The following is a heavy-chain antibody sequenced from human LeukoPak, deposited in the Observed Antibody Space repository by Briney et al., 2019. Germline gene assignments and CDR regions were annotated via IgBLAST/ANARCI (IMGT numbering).Heavy chain of an antibody. J-gene: IGHJ3*02. CDR3: ASWVGYNSAFDI. CDR2: INPNSGGT. D-gene: IGHD6-25*01. Sequence: GASVKVSCKASGYTFTSYDINWVRQAPGQGLEWMGWINPNSGGTNYAQKFQGRVTMTRDTSISTAYMELSRLRSDDTAVYYCASWVGYNSAFDIWGQGTMVTVSS. V-gene: IGHV1-2*02. CDR1: GYTFTSYD.